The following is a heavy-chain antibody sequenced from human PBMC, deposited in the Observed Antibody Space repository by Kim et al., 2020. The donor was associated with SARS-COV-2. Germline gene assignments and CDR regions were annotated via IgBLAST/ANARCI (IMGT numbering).Heavy chain of an antibody. CDR2: ISSSSSYI. CDR1: GFTFSSYS. D-gene: IGHD3-10*01. V-gene: IGHV3-21*01. CDR3: ARAPEFGAHLIGIRHYYYYGMDV. J-gene: IGHJ6*02. Sequence: GGSLRLSCAASGFTFSSYSMNWVRQAPGKGLEWVSSISSSSSYIYYADSVKGRFTISRDNAKNSLYLQMNSLRAEDTAVYYCARAPEFGAHLIGIRHYYYYGMDVWGQGTTVTVSS.